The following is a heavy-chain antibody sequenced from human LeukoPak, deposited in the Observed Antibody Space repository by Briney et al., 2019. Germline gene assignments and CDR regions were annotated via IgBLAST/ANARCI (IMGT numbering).Heavy chain of an antibody. Sequence: SETLSLTCTVSGGSISSSSYYWGWIRQPPGKGLEWIGEINHSGSTNYNPSLKSRVTISVDTSKNQFSLKLSSVTAADTAVYYCAKSGGRAAAAGIIWFDPWGQGTLVTVSS. D-gene: IGHD6-13*01. CDR3: AKSGGRAAAAGIIWFDP. CDR2: INHSGST. J-gene: IGHJ5*02. CDR1: GGSISSSSYY. V-gene: IGHV4-39*07.